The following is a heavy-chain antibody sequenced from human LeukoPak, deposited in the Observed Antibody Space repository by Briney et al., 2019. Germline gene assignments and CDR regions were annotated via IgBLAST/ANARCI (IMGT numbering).Heavy chain of an antibody. D-gene: IGHD2-15*01. V-gene: IGHV1-18*04. J-gene: IGHJ3*02. CDR3: ARGYCSGSGCYWDAFDI. CDR2: ISAYNGNT. Sequence: ASVKVSCKASGYTFTSYYMHWVRQAPGQGLEWMGWISAYNGNTNYAQKLQGRVTMTTDTSTSTACMELRSLRSDDTAVYYCARGYCSGSGCYWDAFDIWGQGTRVTVSS. CDR1: GYTFTSYY.